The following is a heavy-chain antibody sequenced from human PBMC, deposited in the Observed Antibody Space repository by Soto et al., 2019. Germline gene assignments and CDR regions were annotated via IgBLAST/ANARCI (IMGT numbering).Heavy chain of an antibody. V-gene: IGHV3-30*18. Sequence: PGGSLRLSCAASGFTFSSYGMHWVRQAPGKGLEWVAVISYDGSNKYYADSVKGRFTISRDNSKNTLYLQMNSLRAEDTAVYYCAKDEYCSGGSCHHETSSYWGQGTLVTVSS. CDR2: ISYDGSNK. CDR3: AKDEYCSGGSCHHETSSY. J-gene: IGHJ4*02. D-gene: IGHD2-15*01. CDR1: GFTFSSYG.